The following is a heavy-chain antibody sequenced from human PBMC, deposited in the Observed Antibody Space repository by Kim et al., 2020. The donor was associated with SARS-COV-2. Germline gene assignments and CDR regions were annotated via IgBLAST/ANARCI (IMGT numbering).Heavy chain of an antibody. D-gene: IGHD5-18*01. J-gene: IGHJ4*02. CDR1: GGSFSGYY. CDR2: INHSGST. CDR3: ARGRTRTGGYSYGYWLHYFDY. Sequence: SETLSLTCAVYGGSFSGYYWSWIRQPPGKGLEWIGEINHSGSTNYNPSLKSRVTISVDTSKNQFSLKLSSVTAADTAVYYCARGRTRTGGYSYGYWLHYFDYWGQGTLVTVSS. V-gene: IGHV4-34*01.